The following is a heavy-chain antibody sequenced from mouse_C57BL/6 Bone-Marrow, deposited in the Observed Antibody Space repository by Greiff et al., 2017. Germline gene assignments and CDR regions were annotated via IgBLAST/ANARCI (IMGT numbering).Heavy chain of an antibody. D-gene: IGHD2-1*01. CDR3: ARRGNYAYWYVDV. CDR2: ISSGGSYT. V-gene: IGHV5-6*01. J-gene: IGHJ1*03. CDR1: GFTFSSYG. Sequence: EVQRVESGGDLVKPGGSLKLSCAASGFTFSSYGMSWVRQTPDKRLEWVATISSGGSYTYYPDSVKGRFTISRDNAKNTLYLQMSSLKSEDTAMYYCARRGNYAYWYVDVWGTGTTVTVSS.